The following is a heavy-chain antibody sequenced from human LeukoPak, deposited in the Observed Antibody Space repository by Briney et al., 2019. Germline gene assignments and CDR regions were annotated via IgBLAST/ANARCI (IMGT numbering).Heavy chain of an antibody. J-gene: IGHJ5*02. D-gene: IGHD2-2*01. CDR1: GGSVSSGVYY. V-gene: IGHV4-39*01. CDR2: IYYSGST. Sequence: PSETLSLTCTVSGGSVSSGVYYWSWIRQPPGKGLEWIGSIYYSGSTYYNPSLKSRVTISVDTSKNQFSLKLSSVTAADTAVYYCARGWVVVPAAIMLDWFDPWGQGTLVTVSS. CDR3: ARGWVVVPAAIMLDWFDP.